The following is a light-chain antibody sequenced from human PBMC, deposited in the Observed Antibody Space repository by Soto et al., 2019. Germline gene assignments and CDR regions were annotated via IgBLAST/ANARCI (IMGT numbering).Light chain of an antibody. J-gene: IGLJ2*01. CDR2: DVS. CDR1: TSDVGGYNY. Sequence: QSALTQPASVSGSPGQSITISCTGTTSDVGGYNYVSWYQHHPDKAPKLMIYDVSSRPSGVSDRVSGSKSGETASLTISGLQADDEADYYCSSYTSTSTLVVFGGGTKVTVL. V-gene: IGLV2-14*03. CDR3: SSYTSTSTLVV.